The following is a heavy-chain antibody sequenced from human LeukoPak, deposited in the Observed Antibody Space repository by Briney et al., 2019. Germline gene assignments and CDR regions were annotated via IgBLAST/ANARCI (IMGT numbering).Heavy chain of an antibody. Sequence: PSETLSLTCAVYGGSSSGYYWSWIRQPPGKGLEWIGEINHSGSTNYNPSLKSRVTISVDTSKNQFSLKLSSVTAADTAVYYCARGSWMANYFQHWGQGTLVTVSS. J-gene: IGHJ1*01. CDR2: INHSGST. V-gene: IGHV4-34*01. CDR3: ARGSWMANYFQH. CDR1: GGSSSGYY. D-gene: IGHD5-24*01.